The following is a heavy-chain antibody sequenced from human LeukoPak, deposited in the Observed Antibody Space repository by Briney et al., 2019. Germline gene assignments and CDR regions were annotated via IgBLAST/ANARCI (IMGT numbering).Heavy chain of an antibody. CDR2: IYTSGST. CDR3: ARSAGYSSSWYDFAYGGWFDP. CDR1: GGSISSGSYY. D-gene: IGHD6-13*01. Sequence: PSETLSLTCTVSGGSISSGSYYWSWIRQPAGRGLEWIGRIYTSGSTNYNPSLKSRVTTSVDTSKNQFSLKLSSVTAADTAVYYCARSAGYSSSWYDFAYGGWFDPWGQGTLVTVSS. V-gene: IGHV4-61*02. J-gene: IGHJ5*02.